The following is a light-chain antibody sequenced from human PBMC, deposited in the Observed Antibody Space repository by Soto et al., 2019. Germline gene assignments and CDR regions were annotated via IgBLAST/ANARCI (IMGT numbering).Light chain of an antibody. CDR1: QSVSSDY. Sequence: EIVLTQSPGTLSLSPGEGATLSCGASQSVSSDYLAWYQQKPGQAPRLLIYGASSRAAGIPDRFSGSGSGTVFTLTISRLEPEDFAVYYCQQYGSSPLTFGGGTKVDIK. V-gene: IGKV3-20*01. J-gene: IGKJ4*01. CDR3: QQYGSSPLT. CDR2: GAS.